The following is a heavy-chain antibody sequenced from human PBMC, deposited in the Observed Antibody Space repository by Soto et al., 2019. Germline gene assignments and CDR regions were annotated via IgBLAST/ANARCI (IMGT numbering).Heavy chain of an antibody. CDR1: GGPISSLY. V-gene: IGHV4-59*12. Sequence: ASETLSLTSTVPGGPISSLYCTWVRPSPGEGLELIGNIYYSGIPNYTLSLGSRVTISVDTSKKQASLKLTSVTAADTAVYYCALDRGYSFGPRINYYFDYWGQGTLVTVSS. CDR2: IYYSGIP. CDR3: ALDRGYSFGPRINYYFDY. D-gene: IGHD5-18*01. J-gene: IGHJ4*02.